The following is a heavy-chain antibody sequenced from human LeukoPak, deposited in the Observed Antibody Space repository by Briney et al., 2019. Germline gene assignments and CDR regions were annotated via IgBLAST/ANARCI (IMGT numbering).Heavy chain of an antibody. CDR1: GGSISSYY. D-gene: IGHD3-3*01. CDR2: INHSGST. V-gene: IGHV4-34*01. Sequence: SETLSLTCTVSGGSISSYYWSWIRQPPGKGLEWIGEINHSGSTNYNPSLKSRVTISVDTSKNQFSLKLSSVTAADTAVYYCARGFSYDFWSGYSRIFDYWGQGTLVTVSS. CDR3: ARGFSYDFWSGYSRIFDY. J-gene: IGHJ4*02.